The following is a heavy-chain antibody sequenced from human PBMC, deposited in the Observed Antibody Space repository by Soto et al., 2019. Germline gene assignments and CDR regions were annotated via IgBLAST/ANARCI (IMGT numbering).Heavy chain of an antibody. CDR2: ISSSGSTI. V-gene: IGHV3-11*01. D-gene: IGHD3-3*01. J-gene: IGHJ4*02. CDR1: GFTFSDYY. Sequence: QVQLVESGGGLVKPGGSLRLSCAASGFTFSDYYMSWIRQAPGKGLEWVSYISSSGSTIYYADSVKGRFTISRDNAKNSQYLQMNSLRAEDSAVYYCARDSYDFWSGYRNSQFDYWGQGTLVTVSS. CDR3: ARDSYDFWSGYRNSQFDY.